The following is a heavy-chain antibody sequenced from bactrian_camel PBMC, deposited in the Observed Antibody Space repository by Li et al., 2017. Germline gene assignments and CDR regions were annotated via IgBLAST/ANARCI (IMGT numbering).Heavy chain of an antibody. CDR2: IGSDRAT. Sequence: HVQLVESGGGSVRAGTSLTLTCVTSGYTDDGHCMGWFRQVPGKQREKVALIGSDRATHYSQSVKGRFTISKDNANNILTLQVNGLKPEDSGMYYCAADGSSPCPSRLHGRTWPGYWGQGTQVTVS. J-gene: IGHJ6*01. CDR3: AADGSSPCPSRLHGRTWPGY. CDR1: GYTDDGHC. V-gene: IGHV3S55*01. D-gene: IGHD4*01.